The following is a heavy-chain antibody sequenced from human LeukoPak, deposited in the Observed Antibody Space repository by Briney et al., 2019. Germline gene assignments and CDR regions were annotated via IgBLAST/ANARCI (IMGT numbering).Heavy chain of an antibody. CDR1: GFTFDDYG. Sequence: PGGSLRLSCAASGFTFDDYGMSWVRQAPGKGLEWVSGINWNGGSTGYADSVKGRFTISRDNAKNSLYLQMNSLRAEDTALYYCARDMRPHCSSTSCYPRITNFFAGDYYYYMDVWGKGTTVTVSS. J-gene: IGHJ6*03. V-gene: IGHV3-20*04. CDR2: INWNGGST. CDR3: ARDMRPHCSSTSCYPRITNFFAGDYYYYMDV. D-gene: IGHD2-2*01.